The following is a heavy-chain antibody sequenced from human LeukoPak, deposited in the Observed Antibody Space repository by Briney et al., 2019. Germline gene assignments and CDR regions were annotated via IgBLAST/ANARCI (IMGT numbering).Heavy chain of an antibody. CDR2: IWYDGSNK. Sequence: GGSLRLSCAASGFTFSSYGMHWVRQAPGRGLEWVAVIWYDGSNKYYADSVKGRFTISRDNSKNTLYLQMNSLRAEDTAVYYCARVPSIYCSSTSCYQAYGMDVWGQGTTVTVSS. V-gene: IGHV3-33*01. CDR3: ARVPSIYCSSTSCYQAYGMDV. D-gene: IGHD2-2*01. CDR1: GFTFSSYG. J-gene: IGHJ6*02.